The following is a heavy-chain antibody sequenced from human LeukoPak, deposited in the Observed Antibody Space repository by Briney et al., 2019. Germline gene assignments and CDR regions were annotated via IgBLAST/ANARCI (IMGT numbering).Heavy chain of an antibody. D-gene: IGHD3-9*01. J-gene: IGHJ6*04. Sequence: GGSLRLSCAASGFTFGSYGMHWVRQAPGKGLEWVAVIWYDGSNKYYADSVKGRFTISRDNSKNTLYLQMNSLRAEDTAVYYCARDRIDILTGYPPHGMDVWGKGTTVTVSS. CDR1: GFTFGSYG. CDR2: IWYDGSNK. CDR3: ARDRIDILTGYPPHGMDV. V-gene: IGHV3-33*01.